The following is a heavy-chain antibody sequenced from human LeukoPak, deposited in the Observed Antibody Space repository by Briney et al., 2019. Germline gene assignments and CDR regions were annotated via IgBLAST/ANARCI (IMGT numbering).Heavy chain of an antibody. Sequence: ASVKVSCKASGYTFTGYYMHWVRQAPGQGLEWMGWINPNSGGTNYAQKFQGRVTKTRDTSISTAYMELSRLRSDDTAVYYCARLVPSYYYYYGMDVWGQGTTVTVSS. V-gene: IGHV1-2*02. J-gene: IGHJ6*02. CDR3: ARLVPSYYYYYGMDV. CDR1: GYTFTGYY. D-gene: IGHD6-13*01. CDR2: INPNSGGT.